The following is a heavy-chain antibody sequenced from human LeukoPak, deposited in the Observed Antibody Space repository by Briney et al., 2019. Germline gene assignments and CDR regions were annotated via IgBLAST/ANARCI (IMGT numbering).Heavy chain of an antibody. D-gene: IGHD6-19*01. J-gene: IGHJ4*02. V-gene: IGHV1-69*13. CDR3: ARELDMSVAIYFDY. Sequence: SVKVSCKASGGTFSSYAISWARQAPGQGLEWMGGIIPIFGTANYAQKFQGRVTITADESTSTAYMELSSLRSEDTAVYYCARELDMSVAIYFDYWGQGTLVTVSS. CDR2: IIPIFGTA. CDR1: GGTFSSYA.